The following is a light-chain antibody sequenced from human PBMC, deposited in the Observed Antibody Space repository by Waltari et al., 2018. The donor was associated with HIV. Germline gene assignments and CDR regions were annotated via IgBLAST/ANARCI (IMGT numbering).Light chain of an antibody. Sequence: QSALTQPASVSGSPGQSITISCPGTSSALGGYNYVSWYQQHPGNAPKLMIYDVSKRPSGVSNRFSGSKSGNTASLTISGLQAEDETDYYCCSYAGSRTWVFGGGTKLTVL. J-gene: IGLJ3*02. CDR2: DVS. CDR1: SSALGGYNY. V-gene: IGLV2-23*02. CDR3: CSYAGSRTWV.